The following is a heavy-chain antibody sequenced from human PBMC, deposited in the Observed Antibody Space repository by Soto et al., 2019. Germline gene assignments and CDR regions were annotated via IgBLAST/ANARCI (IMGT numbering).Heavy chain of an antibody. CDR1: GFTFSSYA. D-gene: IGHD7-27*01. Sequence: GGSLRLSCAASGFTFSSYAMSWVRQAPGKGLEWVSGISGSGSNTYHADSVKGRFTISRDNSRETLSLQMKSLRVEDTAVYYCAKRQYLGTGAFDYWGQGALVTVSS. CDR2: ISGSGSNT. J-gene: IGHJ4*02. V-gene: IGHV3-23*01. CDR3: AKRQYLGTGAFDY.